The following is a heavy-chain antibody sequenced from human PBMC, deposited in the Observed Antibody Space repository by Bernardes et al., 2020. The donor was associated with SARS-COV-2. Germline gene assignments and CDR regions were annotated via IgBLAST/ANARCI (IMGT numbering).Heavy chain of an antibody. CDR1: GFSLWPTGVG. J-gene: IGHJ4*01. Sequence: SGVTLSKPTQTLTLTCRFSGFSLWPTGVGVGWIRQAPGKALEWLAIIYWDDDRRYSPSLKNRLTIVMDTSKDQVHLTMINMDPVDTAIYYCAHRLTRYPWNYVNFDYWGQGILVTVFS. CDR3: AHRLTRYPWNYVNFDY. D-gene: IGHD1-7*01. CDR2: IYWDDDR. V-gene: IGHV2-5*02.